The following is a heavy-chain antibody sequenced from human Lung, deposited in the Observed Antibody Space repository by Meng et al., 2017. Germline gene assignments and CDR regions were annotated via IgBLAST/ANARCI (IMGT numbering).Heavy chain of an antibody. Sequence: QVQRAEPGLRLVKPSQPLSLTCTVSGGPISSGGYYWSWIRQPPGKGLEWIGEINHSGSTNYNPSLESRATISVDTSQNNLSLKLSSVTAADSAVYYCARGPTTMAHDFDYWGQGTLVTVSS. D-gene: IGHD4-11*01. J-gene: IGHJ4*02. CDR1: GGPISSGGYY. V-gene: IGHV4-31*03. CDR2: INHSGST. CDR3: ARGPTTMAHDFDY.